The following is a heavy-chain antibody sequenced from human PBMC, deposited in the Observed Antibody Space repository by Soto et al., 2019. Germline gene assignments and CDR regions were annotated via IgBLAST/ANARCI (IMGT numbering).Heavy chain of an antibody. V-gene: IGHV1-8*01. D-gene: IGHD2-15*01. Sequence: QVQLVQSGAEVKKPGASVKVSCKASGYTFTSYDINWVRQAAGQGLEWIGWMNPNSGKAVYAQKCQGRGTMAGNTSISTAYMELSSLRADDTAVYFGARGLVVVSATYWYFDLWGRGTLVTVSS. CDR2: MNPNSGKA. CDR1: GYTFTSYD. CDR3: ARGLVVVSATYWYFDL. J-gene: IGHJ2*01.